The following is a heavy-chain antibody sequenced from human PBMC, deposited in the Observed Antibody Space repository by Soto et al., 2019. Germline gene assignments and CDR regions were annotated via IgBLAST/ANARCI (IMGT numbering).Heavy chain of an antibody. CDR2: ISAYNGKT. D-gene: IGHD6-13*01. V-gene: IGHV1-18*01. CDR3: ARDAAAGLNDY. J-gene: IGHJ4*02. CDR1: GYTFTSYG. Sequence: QVQLVQSGAEVKKPGASVKVSCKASGYTFTSYGISWVRQAPGQGLEWVGWISAYNGKTKYVEKSQGRVTMTTDTSTSTAYMELRSLSSDDTAVYYCARDAAAGLNDYWGQGTLVTVSS.